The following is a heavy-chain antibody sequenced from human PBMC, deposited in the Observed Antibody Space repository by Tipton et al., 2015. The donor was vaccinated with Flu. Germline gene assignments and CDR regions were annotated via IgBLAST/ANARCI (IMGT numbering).Heavy chain of an antibody. CDR3: ARHVQGYCSGGNCSSEYYFDY. CDR1: DSSISSSSYY. D-gene: IGHD2-15*01. V-gene: IGHV4-39*01. J-gene: IGHJ4*02. CDR2: IYYSGST. Sequence: LRLSCTVSDSSISSSSYYWGWIRQPPGKGLEWIGSIYYSGSTYYNPSLKSRVTISVDTSKNQFSLKLSSVTAADTAVYYCARHVQGYCSGGNCSSEYYFDYWGQGTLVTVSS.